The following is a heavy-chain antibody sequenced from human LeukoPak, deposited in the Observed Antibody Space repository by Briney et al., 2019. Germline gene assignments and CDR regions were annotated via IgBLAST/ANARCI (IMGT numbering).Heavy chain of an antibody. Sequence: PSETLSLTCTVSGGSISINNYYWAWIRQPPGKGLEWIGSIYYTGTTYYNPSLKNRVTISVDTSKNQFSLKLSSVTAADTAVYYCARTFSSGWYVRFDYWGQGTLVTVSS. D-gene: IGHD6-19*01. CDR2: IYYTGTT. CDR1: GGSISINNYY. CDR3: ARTFSSGWYVRFDY. V-gene: IGHV4-39*07. J-gene: IGHJ4*02.